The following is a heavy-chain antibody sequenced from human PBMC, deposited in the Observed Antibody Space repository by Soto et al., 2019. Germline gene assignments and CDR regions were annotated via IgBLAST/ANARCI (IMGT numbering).Heavy chain of an antibody. V-gene: IGHV1-2*04. Sequence: ASVKVSCKASGYTFTGYYMHWVRQAPGQGLEWMGWINPNSGGTNYAQKFQGWVTMTRDTSISTAYMELSSLRSEDTAVYYCARLDHYYDSSGYESYLDYWGQGTLVTVSS. CDR3: ARLDHYYDSSGYESYLDY. CDR1: GYTFTGYY. D-gene: IGHD3-22*01. J-gene: IGHJ4*02. CDR2: INPNSGGT.